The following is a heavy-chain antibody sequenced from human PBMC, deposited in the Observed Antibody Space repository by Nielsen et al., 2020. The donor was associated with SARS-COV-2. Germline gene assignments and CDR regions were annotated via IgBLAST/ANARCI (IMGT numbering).Heavy chain of an antibody. CDR3: ARDLELLTNYYALDY. Sequence: GGSLRLSCAASGFTFSDYYMSWIRQAPGKGLEWVSYISSSSSYTNYADSVKGRFTISRDNSKNTLYLQMNSLRDEDTAVYYCARDLELLTNYYALDYWGQGTLVTVSS. CDR1: GFTFSDYY. V-gene: IGHV3-11*06. CDR2: ISSSSSYT. D-gene: IGHD3-9*01. J-gene: IGHJ4*02.